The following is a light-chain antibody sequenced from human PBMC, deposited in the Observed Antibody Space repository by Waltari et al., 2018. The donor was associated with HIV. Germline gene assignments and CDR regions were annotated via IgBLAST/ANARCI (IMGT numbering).Light chain of an antibody. J-gene: IGLJ3*02. Sequence: QSALTQPASVSGSPGQSITISCTGTSSDIGGYNYVTWYQQQPGKAPKLMISEVSNRPSGVSNRFSGSKSGNTASLTISGLQAEDEADYYCSSYTTSSTWVFGGGTKLTVL. V-gene: IGLV2-14*01. CDR3: SSYTTSSTWV. CDR1: SSDIGGYNY. CDR2: EVS.